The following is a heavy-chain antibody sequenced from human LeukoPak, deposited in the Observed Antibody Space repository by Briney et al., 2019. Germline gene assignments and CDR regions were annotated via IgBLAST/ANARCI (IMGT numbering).Heavy chain of an antibody. CDR2: INHSGST. CDR1: GGSFSGYY. V-gene: IGHV4-34*01. D-gene: IGHD3-22*01. J-gene: IGHJ4*02. Sequence: SETLSLTCAVYGGSFSGYYWSWIRQPPGKGLEWIGEINHSGSTNYNPSLKSRVTISVDTSKNQFSLKLSSVTAADTAVYYCARARAHLKYYYGSSGYYYFDYWGQGTLVTVSS. CDR3: ARARAHLKYYYGSSGYYYFDY.